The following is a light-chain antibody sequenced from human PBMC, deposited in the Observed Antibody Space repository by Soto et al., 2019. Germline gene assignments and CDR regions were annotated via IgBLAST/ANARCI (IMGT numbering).Light chain of an antibody. CDR3: XXXXNWPPWT. V-gene: IGKV3-15*01. CDR2: DAS. CDR1: RGISSN. J-gene: IGKJ1*01. Sequence: IGITQSPATLSVSPGERATLSFSASRGISSNLAWYQQKPGQAPRLLIYDASTRATGIPARFSGSGSGTEFTLTISSLQSEDFAVYYCXXXXNWPPWTFGQGTKVDIK.